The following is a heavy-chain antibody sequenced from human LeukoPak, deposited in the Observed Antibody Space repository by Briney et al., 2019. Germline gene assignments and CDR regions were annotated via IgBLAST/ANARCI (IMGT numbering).Heavy chain of an antibody. CDR3: ARIRHYYDSSGYYPFDY. J-gene: IGHJ4*02. CDR2: IYYSGST. D-gene: IGHD3-22*01. V-gene: IGHV4-39*07. Sequence: PSETLSLTCTVSGGSISSSSYYWGWIRQPPGKGLEWMGRIYYSGSTYYNPSLKSRVTISVDTSKNQFSMKLSSVTAADTAVYYCARIRHYYDSSGYYPFDYWGQGTLVTVSS. CDR1: GGSISSSSYY.